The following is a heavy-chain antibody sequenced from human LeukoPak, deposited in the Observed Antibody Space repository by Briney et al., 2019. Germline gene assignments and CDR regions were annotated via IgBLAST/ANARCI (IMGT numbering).Heavy chain of an antibody. Sequence: GGSLRLSCAASGFTFSSYAMHWVRQAPGKGLEYVSAISSNGGSTYYANSVKGRFTISRDNSKNTLYLQMGSLRAEDMAVYYCARTNYDFWRDDYYYYMDVWGKGTTVTVSS. CDR3: ARTNYDFWRDDYYYYMDV. CDR2: ISSNGGST. J-gene: IGHJ6*03. CDR1: GFTFSSYA. D-gene: IGHD3-3*01. V-gene: IGHV3-64*01.